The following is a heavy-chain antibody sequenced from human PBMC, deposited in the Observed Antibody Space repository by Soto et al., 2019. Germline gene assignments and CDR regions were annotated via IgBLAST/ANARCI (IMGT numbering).Heavy chain of an antibody. CDR1: GSTFSNYG. V-gene: IGHV3-21*01. Sequence: EVHVVESGVGLVKPGGSLRLSCTASGSTFSNYGMNWVRQAPGKGLEWVSSIDESGNYIYYAESVQGRFIISRDNVKNSLYLQMKSLRDEDTDVYFCARDESAGSSIRYWGQGTLVTVSS. J-gene: IGHJ4*02. CDR3: ARDESAGSSIRY. CDR2: IDESGNYI. D-gene: IGHD2-2*01.